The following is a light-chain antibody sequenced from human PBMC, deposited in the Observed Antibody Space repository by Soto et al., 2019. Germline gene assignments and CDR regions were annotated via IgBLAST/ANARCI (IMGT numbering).Light chain of an antibody. CDR1: SSNIGAFYD. CDR2: GYN. V-gene: IGLV1-40*01. Sequence: QSVLTQPPSVSGAPGQRVTISCTGSSSNIGAFYDVHWYQQLPGTAPKLLIYGYNNRPSGVPDRFSASKSGTSASLAITGLQAEDEADYYCQSYDSSPSSYVFGTGTKVTVL. J-gene: IGLJ1*01. CDR3: QSYDSSPSSYV.